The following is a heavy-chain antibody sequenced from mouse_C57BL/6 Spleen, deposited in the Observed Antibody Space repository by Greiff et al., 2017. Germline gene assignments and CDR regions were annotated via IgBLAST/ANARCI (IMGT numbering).Heavy chain of an antibody. CDR2: IDPSDSYT. D-gene: IGHD2-5*01. CDR1: GYTFTSYW. V-gene: IGHV1-50*01. CDR3: ARYSNYARGGDYYAMDY. J-gene: IGHJ4*01. Sequence: QVQLQQPGAELVKPGASVKLSCKASGYTFTSYWMQWVKQRPGQGLEWIGEIDPSDSYTNYNQKFKGKATLTVDTSSRTAYMQLSSLTSEDSAVYYCARYSNYARGGDYYAMDYWGQGTSVTVSS.